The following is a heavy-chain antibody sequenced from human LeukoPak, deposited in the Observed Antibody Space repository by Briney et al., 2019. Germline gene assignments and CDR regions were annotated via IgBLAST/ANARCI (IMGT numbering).Heavy chain of an antibody. V-gene: IGHV3-30*02. CDR3: AKDGPSYNILTGFRRTSAYYFDY. J-gene: IGHJ4*02. CDR1: GLTFSTYG. Sequence: GGSLRLSCAASGLTFSTYGMHWVRQAPGKGLELVAFIRSDGSNKYYADSVKGRFTISRDNSKNTLFLQMHSLRVDDTAVYYCAKDGPSYNILTGFRRTSAYYFDYWGQGTLVTVSS. CDR2: IRSDGSNK. D-gene: IGHD3-9*01.